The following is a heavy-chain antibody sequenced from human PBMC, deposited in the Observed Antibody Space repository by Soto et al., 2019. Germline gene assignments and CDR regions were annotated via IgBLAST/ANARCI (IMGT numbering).Heavy chain of an antibody. CDR1: GYTFTSYA. CDR3: ARVGNYDILSGGLDY. V-gene: IGHV1-3*01. J-gene: IGHJ4*02. D-gene: IGHD3-9*01. Sequence: QVQLVQSGAEVKKPGASVKVSCKASGYTFTSYAMHWVRQAPGQRLEWMGWINAGNGNTKYSQKFQGRVTITRDTSASTAYMELSSLRSEDTAVYYCARVGNYDILSGGLDYWGQGTLVPVSS. CDR2: INAGNGNT.